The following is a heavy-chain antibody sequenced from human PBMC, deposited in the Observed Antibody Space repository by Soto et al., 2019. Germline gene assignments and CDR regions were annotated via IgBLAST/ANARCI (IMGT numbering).Heavy chain of an antibody. D-gene: IGHD2-2*01. V-gene: IGHV3-73*01. Sequence: GGSLRLSCAASGFTFSGSAMHWVRQASGKGLEWVGRIRSKANSYATAYAASVKGRFTISRDDSKNTAYLQMNSLKTEDTAVYYCTQLEYQLHHWGQGTLVTVSS. J-gene: IGHJ5*02. CDR1: GFTFSGSA. CDR3: TQLEYQLHH. CDR2: IRSKANSYAT.